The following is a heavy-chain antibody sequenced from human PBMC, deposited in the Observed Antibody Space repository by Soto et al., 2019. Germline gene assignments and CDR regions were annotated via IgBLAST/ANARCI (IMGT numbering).Heavy chain of an antibody. Sequence: QTQLLQSGSEVKKPGTSVKVSCRASGFAFSTSAVQWVRQARGQRLEGIGWIVAGTADTNYAQKFQERVTITTASSTNTAYLEAGILRFDDTAVYYCAASTRSPHSYYGMDAWGQGTKVTVSS. CDR2: IVAGTADT. J-gene: IGHJ6*02. CDR1: GFAFSTSA. CDR3: AASTRSPHSYYGMDA. V-gene: IGHV1-58*03.